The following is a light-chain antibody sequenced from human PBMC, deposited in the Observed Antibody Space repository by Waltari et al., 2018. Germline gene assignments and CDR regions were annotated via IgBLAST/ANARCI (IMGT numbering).Light chain of an antibody. CDR1: QSIGSK. Sequence: ETVVTQSPATLSVSPGERATLSCRTSQSIGSKLAWYQQKPGQAPRLLIYGASIRATGIPARFSGSGSETEFPLTISSLQSEDFAVYYCQQYTNWPPGTFGQGTKVEI. V-gene: IGKV3-15*01. CDR2: GAS. J-gene: IGKJ1*01. CDR3: QQYTNWPPGT.